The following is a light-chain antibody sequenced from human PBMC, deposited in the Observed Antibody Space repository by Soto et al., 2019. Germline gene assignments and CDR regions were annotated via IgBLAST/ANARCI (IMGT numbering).Light chain of an antibody. J-gene: IGKJ1*01. V-gene: IGKV1-5*03. CDR2: KAS. Sequence: IQMTQSPSTLSGSVGDRVTISCRSSQTISSWLAWYQQKPGKAPKLLIYKASTLKSGVPSRFSGSGSGTEFTLTISSMQPDDFANYYCQQYDNYSWTFGQGTKVDIK. CDR3: QQYDNYSWT. CDR1: QTISSW.